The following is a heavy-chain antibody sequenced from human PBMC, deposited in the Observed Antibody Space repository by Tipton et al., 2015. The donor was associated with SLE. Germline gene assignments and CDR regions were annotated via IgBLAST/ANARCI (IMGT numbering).Heavy chain of an antibody. J-gene: IGHJ3*02. D-gene: IGHD3-16*01. CDR1: GGSFSDYY. CDR2: IYYGGTA. Sequence: TLSLTCAVYGGSFSDYYWSWIRQPPGRGLEWIGFIYYGGTANNNPSLKSRVTISVDRSKNQFSLRLSSVTVADTAVYFCTRDNWGKSEGRAFDIWGPGPVVTVSS. CDR3: TRDNWGKSEGRAFDI. V-gene: IGHV4-34*11.